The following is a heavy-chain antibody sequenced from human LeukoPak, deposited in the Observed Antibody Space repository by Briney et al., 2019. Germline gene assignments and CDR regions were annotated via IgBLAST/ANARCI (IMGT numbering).Heavy chain of an antibody. D-gene: IGHD5-18*01. CDR2: IDWDDDK. CDR3: ARVYTAIGWFDP. J-gene: IGHJ5*02. V-gene: IGHV2-70*11. Sequence: SGPTLVNPTQTLTPTCTFSGFSLSTSGMCVSWIRQPPGKALEWLARIDWDDDKYYSTSLKTRLTISKDTSKNQVVLTMTNMDPVDTATYYCARVYTAIGWFDPWGQGTLVTVSS. CDR1: GFSLSTSGMC.